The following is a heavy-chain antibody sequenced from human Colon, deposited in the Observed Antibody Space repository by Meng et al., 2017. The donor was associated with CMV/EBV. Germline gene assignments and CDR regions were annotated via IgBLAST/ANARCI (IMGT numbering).Heavy chain of an antibody. J-gene: IGHJ6*02. V-gene: IGHV4-61*01. Sequence: SETLSLTCSVSGASVSSGSDYWSWIRQSPGRGLEWIGYIFYRGSTNSNPSFKSRVTMSVDTSKNQFSLMMTSVTAADTAVYYCARNSRYYYYGMDVWGQGTTVTVSS. CDR2: IFYRGST. CDR1: GASVSSGSDY. D-gene: IGHD2-21*01. CDR3: ARNSRYYYYGMDV.